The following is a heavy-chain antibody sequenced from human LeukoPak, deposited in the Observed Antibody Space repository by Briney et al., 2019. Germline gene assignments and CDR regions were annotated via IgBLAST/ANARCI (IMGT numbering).Heavy chain of an antibody. CDR1: GFTFTHRA. D-gene: IGHD6-19*01. V-gene: IGHV3-23*01. Sequence: SGGSLRLSCAGSGFTFTHRALSRVRQAPGKGLEWVSTVSGSGSLKFYADSVKGRFTISRDNSENTLYLQMSGLSTEDTALYYCAEDRSTGFYYLDSWGQGTLVTVSS. CDR3: AEDRSTGFYYLDS. J-gene: IGHJ4*02. CDR2: VSGSGSLK.